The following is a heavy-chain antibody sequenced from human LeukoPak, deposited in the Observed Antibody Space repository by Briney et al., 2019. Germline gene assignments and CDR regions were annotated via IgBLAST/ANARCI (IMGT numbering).Heavy chain of an antibody. CDR1: GGTFSSYA. CDR2: IIPIFGTA. Sequence: SVKVSCKASGGTFSSYAISWVRQAPGQGLEWMGGIIPIFGTANYAQKLQGRVTITADESTSTAYMELSSLRSEDTAVYYCARDPNDEDAFDIWGQGTMVTVSS. V-gene: IGHV1-69*13. J-gene: IGHJ3*02. CDR3: ARDPNDEDAFDI.